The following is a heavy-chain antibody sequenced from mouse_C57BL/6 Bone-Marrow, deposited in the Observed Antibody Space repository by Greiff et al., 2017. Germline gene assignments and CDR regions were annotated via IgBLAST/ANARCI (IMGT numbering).Heavy chain of an antibody. CDR3: ARHDGYYRDYYAMDY. Sequence: QVQLKQSGAELVKPGASVKISCKASGYAFSSYWMNWVKQRPGKGLEWIGQIYPGDGDTNYNGKFKGKATLTADKSSSTAYMQLSSLTSEDSAVYFCARHDGYYRDYYAMDYWGQGTSVTVSS. J-gene: IGHJ4*01. D-gene: IGHD2-3*01. CDR1: GYAFSSYW. V-gene: IGHV1-80*01. CDR2: IYPGDGDT.